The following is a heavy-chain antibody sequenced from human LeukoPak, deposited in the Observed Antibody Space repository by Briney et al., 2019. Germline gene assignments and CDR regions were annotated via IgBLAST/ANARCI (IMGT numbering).Heavy chain of an antibody. CDR1: GGSISGFY. CDR3: ARQRFLEWYFDY. D-gene: IGHD3-3*01. J-gene: IGHJ4*02. Sequence: SETLSLTCTVSGGSISGFYWSWIRQPPGKELQWIGSIFYSGSTNYNPSLKSRVTISVDTSKNQFSLKLSSVTATDTAVYYCARQRFLEWYFDYWGQGTLVTVSS. CDR2: IFYSGST. V-gene: IGHV4-59*08.